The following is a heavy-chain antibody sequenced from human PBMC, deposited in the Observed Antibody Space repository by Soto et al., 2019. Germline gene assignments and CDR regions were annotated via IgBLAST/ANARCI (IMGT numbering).Heavy chain of an antibody. CDR3: AKFFGAFDS. V-gene: IGHV3-11*01. CDR2: IRNGGTHM. Sequence: GGSVGMSCAACGLTLGDNYISWIRQAPGQGLEWVSYIRNGGTHMYYADSVKGRFTISRDDAKSSLYLQMNSLRAEDTAVYYCAKFFGAFDSWGQGIMVPVSS. CDR1: GLTLGDNY. D-gene: IGHD3-10*01. J-gene: IGHJ3*02.